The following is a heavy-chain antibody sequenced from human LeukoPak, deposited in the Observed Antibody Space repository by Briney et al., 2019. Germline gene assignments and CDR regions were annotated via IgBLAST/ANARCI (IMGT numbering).Heavy chain of an antibody. CDR1: GFTFSSYG. Sequence: GGSLRLSCAASGFTFSSYGMHWVRQAPGKGLEWVAFIRYDGSNKYYADSVKDRFTISRDNSKNTLYLQMNSLRAEDTAVYYCAKDSDYYYYMDVWGTGTTVTVSS. J-gene: IGHJ6*03. V-gene: IGHV3-30*02. CDR3: AKDSDYYYYMDV. CDR2: IRYDGSNK.